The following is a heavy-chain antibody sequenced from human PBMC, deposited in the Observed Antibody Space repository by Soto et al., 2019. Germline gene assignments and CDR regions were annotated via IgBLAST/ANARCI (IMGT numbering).Heavy chain of an antibody. Sequence: GASVKVSCKASGYTFTSYAMHWVRQAPGQRLEWMGWINAGNGNTKYSQKFQGRVTITRDTSASTAYMELSSLRSEDAAVYYCARAQGSSSWYHLRWFDPWGQGTLVTVS. CDR2: INAGNGNT. CDR1: GYTFTSYA. D-gene: IGHD6-13*01. V-gene: IGHV1-3*01. CDR3: ARAQGSSSWYHLRWFDP. J-gene: IGHJ5*02.